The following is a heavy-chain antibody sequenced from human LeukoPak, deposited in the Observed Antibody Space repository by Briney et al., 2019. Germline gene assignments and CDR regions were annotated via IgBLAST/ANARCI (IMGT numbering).Heavy chain of an antibody. V-gene: IGHV3-66*02. CDR1: GFTVSSNY. CDR3: ARGDSSSWKNYYYYYGIDV. CDR2: IYSGGST. D-gene: IGHD6-13*01. Sequence: GGSLRLSCAASGFTVSSNYMSWVRQAPGKGLEWVSVIYSGGSTSYADSVKGRFTISRDNSKNTLYLQVNSLRAEDTAVYYCARGDSSSWKNYYYYYGIDVWGQGTTVTVSS. J-gene: IGHJ6*02.